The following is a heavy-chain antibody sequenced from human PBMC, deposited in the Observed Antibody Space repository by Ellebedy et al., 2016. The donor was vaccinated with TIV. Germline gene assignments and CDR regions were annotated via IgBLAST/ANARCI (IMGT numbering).Heavy chain of an antibody. CDR2: INPSGGST. J-gene: IGHJ4*02. D-gene: IGHD6-19*01. CDR3: ARTRQWLVQDGPSDY. V-gene: IGHV1-46*01. Sequence: AASVKVSCKASGYTFTSYYMHWVRQAPGQGLEWMGIINPSGGSTSYAQKFQGRVTITRDTSASTAYMELSSLRSEDTAVYYCARTRQWLVQDGPSDYWGQGTLVTVSS. CDR1: GYTFTSYY.